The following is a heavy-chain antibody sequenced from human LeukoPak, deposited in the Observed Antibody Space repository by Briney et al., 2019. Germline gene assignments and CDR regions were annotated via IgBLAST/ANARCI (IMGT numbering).Heavy chain of an antibody. D-gene: IGHD3-10*01. J-gene: IGHJ4*02. Sequence: GGSLRLSCVGSGFSISHDWMSWVRQAPGKGLEWVGRVKSKGDGDTTDYAAPVKGGFTISRDDSKNTLYLQMNSLKTEDTGVYYCTLIKGWGAGSYYLDYWGQGTLVTVSS. CDR3: TLIKGWGAGSYYLDY. V-gene: IGHV3-15*01. CDR1: GFSISHDW. CDR2: VKSKGDGDTT.